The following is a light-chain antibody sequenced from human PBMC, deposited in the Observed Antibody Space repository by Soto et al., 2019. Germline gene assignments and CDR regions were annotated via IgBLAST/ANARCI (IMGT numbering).Light chain of an antibody. CDR3: QQYNSYSPWT. V-gene: IGKV1-5*01. CDR1: QSISNW. Sequence: DIQMTQSSSTPSASIGDRVPNPFPASQSISNWLAWLQQKPGKAPKVLIFDASNLGSGVPSRFSGSGSGTEFTLTISSLQPGDFGNYYCQQYNSYSPWTFGQGTKVDIK. J-gene: IGKJ1*01. CDR2: DAS.